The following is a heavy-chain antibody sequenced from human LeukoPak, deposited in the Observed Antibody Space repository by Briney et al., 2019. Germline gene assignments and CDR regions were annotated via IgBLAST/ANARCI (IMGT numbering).Heavy chain of an antibody. CDR1: GYTLTELS. V-gene: IGHV1-24*01. J-gene: IGHJ4*02. CDR3: ATDRYGSGSYPNN. D-gene: IGHD3-10*01. Sequence: ASVKVSCKVSGYTLTELSMHWVRQAPGKGLEWMGGFDPEDGETIYAQKFQGRVTVTEDTSTDTAYMELSSLRSEDTAVYCCATDRYGSGSYPNNWGQGTLVTVSS. CDR2: FDPEDGET.